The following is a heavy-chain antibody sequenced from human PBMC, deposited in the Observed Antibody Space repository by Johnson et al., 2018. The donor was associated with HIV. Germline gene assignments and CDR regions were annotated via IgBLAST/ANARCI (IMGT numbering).Heavy chain of an antibody. CDR2: ISYDGSNK. Sequence: QMQLVESGGGVVQPGGSLRLSCAASGFTFRIYDMQWVRQAPGKGLEWVALISYDGSNKYYADSVKGRFTISRDNSRNTVYLQMSGLRSEDTAIYYCAREGSGSYQIWGQGTMVTVSS. D-gene: IGHD1-26*01. CDR1: GFTFRIYD. J-gene: IGHJ3*02. CDR3: AREGSGSYQI. V-gene: IGHV3-30*19.